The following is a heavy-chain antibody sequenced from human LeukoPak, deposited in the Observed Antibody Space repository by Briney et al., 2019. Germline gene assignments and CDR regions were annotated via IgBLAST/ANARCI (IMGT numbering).Heavy chain of an antibody. V-gene: IGHV4-59*01. CDR1: GGSISSYY. CDR3: ARAGFGSGLDY. Sequence: SETLSLTCTVSGGSISSYYWSWIRQPPGKGLEWIGYIYYSGSTNYNPSLKSRVTISVDTSKNQFSLKLSSVTAADTAVYYCARAGFGSGLDYWGQGTLVTVSS. J-gene: IGHJ4*02. D-gene: IGHD1-14*01. CDR2: IYYSGST.